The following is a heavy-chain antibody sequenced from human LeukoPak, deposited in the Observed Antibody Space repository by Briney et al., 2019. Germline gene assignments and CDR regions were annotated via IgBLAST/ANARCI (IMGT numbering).Heavy chain of an antibody. D-gene: IGHD6-13*01. J-gene: IGHJ6*03. Sequence: ASVKVSCKASGYTFTSYGISWVRQAPGQGLEWMGWINPKSGGTNYAQKFQGRVTMTRDTSISTAYMELSRLRSDDTAVSYCARDGRQQLVGRSYYYYMDVWGKGTTVTVSS. CDR2: INPKSGGT. V-gene: IGHV1-2*02. CDR1: GYTFTSYG. CDR3: ARDGRQQLVGRSYYYYMDV.